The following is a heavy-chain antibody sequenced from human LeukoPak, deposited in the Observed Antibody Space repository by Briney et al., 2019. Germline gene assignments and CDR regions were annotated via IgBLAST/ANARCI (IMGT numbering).Heavy chain of an antibody. CDR2: IYPGDSDT. V-gene: IGHV5-51*01. CDR1: GYSFTSYW. CDR3: ARWGRITMVRGVMNWFDP. D-gene: IGHD3-10*01. Sequence: GESLKISWKGSGYSFTSYWIGWVRQMPGKGLEWMGIIYPGDSDTRYSPSFQGQVTISADKSISTAYLQWSSLKASDTAMYYCARWGRITMVRGVMNWFDPWGQGTLVTVSS. J-gene: IGHJ5*02.